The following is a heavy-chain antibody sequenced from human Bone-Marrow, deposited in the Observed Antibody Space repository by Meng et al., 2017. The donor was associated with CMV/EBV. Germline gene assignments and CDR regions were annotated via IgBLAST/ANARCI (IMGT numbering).Heavy chain of an antibody. Sequence: GGPLRLSCGASGFPFTTYWMTWVRQAPGMGLEWVANIKQDGSERYYVDSVRGRFSISRDNAQNSLSLQMNSLRAEDTAVYYCARDGDWNDGGWGYYYYGMDVWGQGTTVTVSS. V-gene: IGHV3-7*01. CDR3: ARDGDWNDGGWGYYYYGMDV. D-gene: IGHD1-1*01. J-gene: IGHJ6*02. CDR2: IKQDGSER. CDR1: GFPFTTYW.